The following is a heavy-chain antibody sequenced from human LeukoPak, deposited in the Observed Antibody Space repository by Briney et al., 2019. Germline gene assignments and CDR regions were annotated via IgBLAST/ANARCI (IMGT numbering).Heavy chain of an antibody. J-gene: IGHJ4*02. V-gene: IGHV4-39*07. CDR2: IYYSGSP. CDR3: ARADCSGGSCYRRTHFDY. CDR1: GGSISSSSYY. D-gene: IGHD2-15*01. Sequence: SETLSLTCTVSGGSISSSSYYWGWLRQPPGTGLEWIGSIYYSGSPYYNPSLKSRVTISVDTSKIQFSLKLSSVTAADTAVYYCARADCSGGSCYRRTHFDYWGQGTLVTVSS.